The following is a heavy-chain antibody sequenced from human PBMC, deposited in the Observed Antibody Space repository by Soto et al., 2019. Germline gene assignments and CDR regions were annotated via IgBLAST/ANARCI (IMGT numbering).Heavy chain of an antibody. V-gene: IGHV1-46*01. CDR3: ARERNVEMATMLVAFDI. CDR1: GYTFTSYY. D-gene: IGHD5-12*01. J-gene: IGHJ3*02. CDR2: INPSGGST. Sequence: GASVKVSCKASGYTFTSYYMHWVRQAPGQGLEWMGIINPSGGSTSYAQKFQGRVTMTRDTSTSTVYMELSSLRSEDTAVYYCARERNVEMATMLVAFDIWGQGTMVTVSS.